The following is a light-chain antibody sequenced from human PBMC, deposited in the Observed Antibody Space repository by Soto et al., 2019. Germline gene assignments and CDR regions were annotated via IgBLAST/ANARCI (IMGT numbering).Light chain of an antibody. J-gene: IGKJ4*01. Sequence: DIQMTQSPSSLSASVGDRVTITCRASQGISNYLVWYQQIPGKVPKLLISAASTLQSGVPSRFSGSGSGTDFTLTISRLQPEDVATYYCQKYTNVPAFGGGTKVEIK. CDR2: AAS. V-gene: IGKV1-27*01. CDR3: QKYTNVPA. CDR1: QGISNY.